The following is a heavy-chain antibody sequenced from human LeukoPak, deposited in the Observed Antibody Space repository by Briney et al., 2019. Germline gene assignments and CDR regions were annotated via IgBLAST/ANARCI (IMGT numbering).Heavy chain of an antibody. V-gene: IGHV1-69*04. D-gene: IGHD3-22*01. CDR2: IIPIFGIA. J-gene: IGHJ6*02. CDR1: GGTFSSYA. Sequence: ASVKVSCKASGGTFSSYAISWVRQAPGQGLEWMGRIIPIFGIANYAQKLQGRVTITADKSTSTAYMELSSLRSEDTAVYYCARVPTYYYDSSGYHYYGMDVWGQGTTVTVSS. CDR3: ARVPTYYYDSSGYHYYGMDV.